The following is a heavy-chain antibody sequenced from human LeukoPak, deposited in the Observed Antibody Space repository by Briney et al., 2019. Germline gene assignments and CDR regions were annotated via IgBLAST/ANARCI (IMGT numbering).Heavy chain of an antibody. CDR3: AKEHLRIFRVVTATPDY. Sequence: PGGSLRLSCAASGFTFSSYAMSWVRQAPGKGLEWVSAISGSGDSTYYADSVKGRFTISRDNSKNTLYLQMNSLRAEDTAVNYGAKEHLRIFRVVTATPDYWGQGTLVTVSS. J-gene: IGHJ4*02. CDR2: ISGSGDST. D-gene: IGHD2-21*02. CDR1: GFTFSSYA. V-gene: IGHV3-23*01.